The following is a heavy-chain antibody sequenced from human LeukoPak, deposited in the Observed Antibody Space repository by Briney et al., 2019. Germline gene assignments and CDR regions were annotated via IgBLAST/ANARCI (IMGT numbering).Heavy chain of an antibody. J-gene: IGHJ5*02. CDR3: ARGDPRYCSSTSCYPHWFDP. Sequence: GASVKVSCKASGYTFTSYYMHWVRQAPGQGLEWMGIINPSGGSTSYAQKFQGRVTMTRDMSTSTAYMELRSLRSDDTAVYYCARGDPRYCSSTSCYPHWFDPWGQGTLVTVSS. CDR1: GYTFTSYY. V-gene: IGHV1-46*01. D-gene: IGHD2-2*01. CDR2: INPSGGST.